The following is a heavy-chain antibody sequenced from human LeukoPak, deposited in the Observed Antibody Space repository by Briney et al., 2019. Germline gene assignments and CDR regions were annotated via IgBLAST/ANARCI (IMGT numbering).Heavy chain of an antibody. V-gene: IGHV4-4*07. Sequence: SETLSLTCTVSGGSISSYYWSWIRQPAGKGLEWIGRIYTSGSTNYNPSLKSRVTMSVDTSKNQFSLKLSSVTAADTAVYYCARDRVTIFGVVTQYFDPWGQGALVTVSS. J-gene: IGHJ5*02. CDR2: IYTSGST. CDR3: ARDRVTIFGVVTQYFDP. CDR1: GGSISSYY. D-gene: IGHD3-3*01.